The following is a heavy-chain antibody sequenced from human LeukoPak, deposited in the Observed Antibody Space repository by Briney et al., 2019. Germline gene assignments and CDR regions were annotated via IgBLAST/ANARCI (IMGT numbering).Heavy chain of an antibody. V-gene: IGHV3-30*02. D-gene: IGHD3-3*01. CDR3: AKDLIWSGYYDDAFDI. CDR1: GFTFSSYG. CDR2: IRYDGSNK. Sequence: GGSLRLSCAASGFTFSSYGMHWVRQAPGKGLEWVAFIRYDGSNKYYADSVKGRFTISRDNSKNTLYLQMDSLRAEDTAVYYCAKDLIWSGYYDDAFDIWGQGTMVTVSS. J-gene: IGHJ3*02.